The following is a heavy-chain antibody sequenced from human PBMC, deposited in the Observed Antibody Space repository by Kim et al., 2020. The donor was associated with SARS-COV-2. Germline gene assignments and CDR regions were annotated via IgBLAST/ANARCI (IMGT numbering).Heavy chain of an antibody. D-gene: IGHD3-9*01. CDR3: ARDVLYFDWLSQPYFDY. Sequence: GGSLRLSCAASGFTFSSYWMSWVRQAPGKGLEWVANIKQDGSEKYYVDSVKGRFTISRDNAKNSLYLQMNSLRAEDTAVYYCARDVLYFDWLSQPYFDYWGQGTLVTVSS. CDR2: IKQDGSEK. J-gene: IGHJ4*02. CDR1: GFTFSSYW. V-gene: IGHV3-7*03.